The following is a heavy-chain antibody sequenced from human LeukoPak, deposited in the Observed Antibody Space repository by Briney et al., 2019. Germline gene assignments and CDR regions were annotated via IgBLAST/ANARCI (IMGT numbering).Heavy chain of an antibody. V-gene: IGHV3-30*02. J-gene: IGHJ4*02. CDR3: AKDLGLPRPADY. Sequence: GGSLRLSCAASGFTFSSYGMHWVRQAPGKGLEWVAFIRYDGSNKYYADSVKGRFTISRDNSKNTLYLQMNSLRAEDTAVYYCAKDLGLPRPADYWGQGTLVTVSS. CDR2: IRYDGSNK. D-gene: IGHD3/OR15-3a*01. CDR1: GFTFSSYG.